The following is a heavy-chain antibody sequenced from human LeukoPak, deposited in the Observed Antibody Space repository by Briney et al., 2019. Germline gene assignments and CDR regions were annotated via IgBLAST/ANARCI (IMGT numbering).Heavy chain of an antibody. Sequence: GGSLRLSCAASGFTLDDYAMHWVRQVPGKGLEWVSGIDWDSGSIGYADSVRGRFTISRDNAKSFLYLQMNSLGPEDTALYYCAKAVGGYYRFDYWGRGILVTVSS. D-gene: IGHD3-22*01. J-gene: IGHJ4*01. CDR2: IDWDSGSI. CDR1: GFTLDDYA. V-gene: IGHV3-9*01. CDR3: AKAVGGYYRFDY.